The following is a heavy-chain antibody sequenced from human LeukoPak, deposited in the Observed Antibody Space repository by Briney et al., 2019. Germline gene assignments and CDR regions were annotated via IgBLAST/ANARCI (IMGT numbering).Heavy chain of an antibody. CDR2: ISGDGGST. D-gene: IGHD2-15*01. J-gene: IGHJ3*02. CDR1: GFSFEDYA. V-gene: IGHV3-43*02. Sequence: GGCLRLSCVAPGFSFEDYAMHWVRQAPGKGLEWVCLISGDGGSTYYADSVKGRFTISTDNSKNSLYLQMNRLRTEDTGLYCCAKGLLELQDIVVLAHDAFDIWGQGTMVTVSS. CDR3: AKGLLELQDIVVLAHDAFDI.